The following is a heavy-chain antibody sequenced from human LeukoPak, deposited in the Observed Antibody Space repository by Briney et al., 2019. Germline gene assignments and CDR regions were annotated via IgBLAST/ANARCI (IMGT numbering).Heavy chain of an antibody. CDR1: GFTFSSYA. V-gene: IGHV3-23*01. CDR2: ISGSDGST. J-gene: IGHJ4*02. CDR3: AKSFDYGGNSLGSFFDY. Sequence: GGSLRLSCAAPGFTFSSYAMSWVRQAPGKGLEWVSAISGSDGSTYYADSVKGRFTISRDNSKNTLFLQMNSLRAEDTAVYYCAKSFDYGGNSLGSFFDYWGQGTLVTVSS. D-gene: IGHD4-23*01.